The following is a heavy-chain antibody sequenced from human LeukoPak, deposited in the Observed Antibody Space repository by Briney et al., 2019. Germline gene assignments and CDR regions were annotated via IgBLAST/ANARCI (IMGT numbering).Heavy chain of an antibody. Sequence: ASVEVSCKASGYTFTSYDINWVRQATGQGLEWMGWMNPNSGNTGYAQKFQGRVTMTRNTSISTAYMELSSLRSEDTAVYYCARGRENIYCSSTSCIRPDAFDIWGQGTMVTVSS. D-gene: IGHD2-2*01. CDR1: GYTFTSYD. J-gene: IGHJ3*02. V-gene: IGHV1-8*01. CDR3: ARGRENIYCSSTSCIRPDAFDI. CDR2: MNPNSGNT.